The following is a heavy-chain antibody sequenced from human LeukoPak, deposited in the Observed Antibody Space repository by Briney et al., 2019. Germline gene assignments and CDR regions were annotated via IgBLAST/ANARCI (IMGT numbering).Heavy chain of an antibody. CDR1: GFTFSSYA. CDR3: ARDQYGDYALDY. D-gene: IGHD4-17*01. V-gene: IGHV3-23*01. Sequence: GGSLRLSCAASGFTFSSYAMSWVRQAPGKGMEWVSAISGSGDSTYYADSVKGRFTISRDTAKNSLYLQMNSLRAEDTAVYYCARDQYGDYALDYWGQGTLVTVSS. CDR2: ISGSGDST. J-gene: IGHJ4*02.